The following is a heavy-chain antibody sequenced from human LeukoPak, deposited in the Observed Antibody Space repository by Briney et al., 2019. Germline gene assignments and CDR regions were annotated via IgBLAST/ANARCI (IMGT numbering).Heavy chain of an antibody. D-gene: IGHD2-15*01. J-gene: IGHJ3*02. CDR3: ARYCSGGSCYLEFGAFDI. CDR1: GFTFSNAW. CDR2: IKSKTDGGAI. V-gene: IGHV3-15*01. Sequence: GGSLRLSCAASGFTFSNAWMNWVRQPPGKGLEWLGRIKSKTDGGAIDYATPVKGRFTISRDNAKNSLYLQMNSLRAEDTAVYYCARYCSGGSCYLEFGAFDIRGQGAMVTVSS.